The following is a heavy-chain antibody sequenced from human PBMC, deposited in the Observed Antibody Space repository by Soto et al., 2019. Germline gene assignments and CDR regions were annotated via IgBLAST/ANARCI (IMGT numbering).Heavy chain of an antibody. Sequence: PGGSLRLSCAASGFTFSTYNMVWVRQAPGKGLEWLSYIPSTSIPIYYANSVKGRFTISRDNAKNSLYLQMNAQRAEDTAVYYCARGADGSGYLGNFDYWGQGTLVTVSS. J-gene: IGHJ4*02. D-gene: IGHD3-22*01. V-gene: IGHV3-48*01. CDR3: ARGADGSGYLGNFDY. CDR2: IPSTSIPI. CDR1: GFTFSTYN.